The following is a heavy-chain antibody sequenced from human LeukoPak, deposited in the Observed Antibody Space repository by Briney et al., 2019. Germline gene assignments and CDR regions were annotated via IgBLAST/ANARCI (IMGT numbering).Heavy chain of an antibody. CDR1: GYTFTGYY. CDR3: ARDGGSGYHDAFDI. Sequence: ASVKVSCKASGYTFTGYYMHWVRQAPGQGLEWMGWINPNSGGTNYAQKFQGRVTMTRDTSISTAYMELSRLRSDDTAVYYCARDGGSGYHDAFDIWGQGTMVTVSS. D-gene: IGHD3-22*01. J-gene: IGHJ3*02. CDR2: INPNSGGT. V-gene: IGHV1-2*02.